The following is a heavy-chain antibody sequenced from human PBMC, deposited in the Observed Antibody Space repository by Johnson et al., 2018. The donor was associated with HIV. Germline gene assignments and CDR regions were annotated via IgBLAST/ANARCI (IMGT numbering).Heavy chain of an antibody. J-gene: IGHJ3*01. CDR1: GVTFSSYG. Sequence: QVQLVESGGGVVQPGGSLRLSCAASGVTFSSYGMHWVRQAPGKGLEWVAFIRYDGNNEYYPDSVKGRFTMSRDNSKNTLYLQMKSLRPEDTSIYYCAKDDNLGVWYSDAFDVWGQGTVVTVSS. V-gene: IGHV3-30*02. CDR2: IRYDGNNE. D-gene: IGHD6-19*01. CDR3: AKDDNLGVWYSDAFDV.